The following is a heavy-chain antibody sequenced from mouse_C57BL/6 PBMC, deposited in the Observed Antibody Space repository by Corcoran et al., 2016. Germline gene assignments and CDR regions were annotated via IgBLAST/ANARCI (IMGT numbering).Heavy chain of an antibody. J-gene: IGHJ3*01. Sequence: QIQLVQSGPELKKPGETVKISCKASGYTFTTYGMSWVKQAPGKGLKWMGWINTYSGVPTYADDFKGRFAFSLETSASTAYLQINNLKNEDTATYFCARDPGLFAYWGQGTLVTVSA. V-gene: IGHV9-3*01. CDR2: INTYSGVP. D-gene: IGHD3-1*01. CDR1: GYTFTTYG. CDR3: ARDPGLFAY.